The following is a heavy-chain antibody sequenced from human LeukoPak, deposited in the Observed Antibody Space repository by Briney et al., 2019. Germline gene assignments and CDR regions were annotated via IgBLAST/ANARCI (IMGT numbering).Heavy chain of an antibody. CDR2: INPSGGST. V-gene: IGHV1-46*01. CDR1: GYTFTSYY. D-gene: IGHD6-19*01. CDR3: ARDSCDSTDCENKYHYYNMDV. J-gene: IGHJ6*02. Sequence: ASVKVSCKASGYTFTSYYMHWVRQAPGQGLEWMGIINPSGGSTSYAQKFQGRVTMTRDTSTSTVYMELRSLRFDDTAVYYCARDSCDSTDCENKYHYYNMDVWGQGTTVTVSS.